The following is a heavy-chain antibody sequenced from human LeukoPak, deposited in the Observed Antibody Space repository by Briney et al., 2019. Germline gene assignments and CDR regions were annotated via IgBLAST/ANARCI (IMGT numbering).Heavy chain of an antibody. CDR3: ARFPVKYYYGSGSTFDY. J-gene: IGHJ4*02. D-gene: IGHD3-10*01. CDR2: IYYSGSI. Sequence: SETLSLTCTVSGGSVSSGSYYWSWIRQPPGKGLEWIGYIYYSGSINYNPSLKSRVTISVDTSKNQFSLKLSSVTAADTAVYYCARFPVKYYYGSGSTFDYWGQGTLVTVSS. CDR1: GGSVSSGSYY. V-gene: IGHV4-61*01.